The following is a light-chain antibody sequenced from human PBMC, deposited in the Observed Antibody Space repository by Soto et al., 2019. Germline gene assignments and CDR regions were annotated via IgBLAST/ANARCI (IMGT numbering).Light chain of an antibody. V-gene: IGKV3-20*01. J-gene: IGKJ1*01. Sequence: IVLTQSPGTLSLSPGERATLSCRASQSVTTQLAWYQQKPGQAPRLLIYGASSRATGIPDRFSGSGSGTDFTLTISRLEPEDFAVYYCQQYGISPWTFGQGTKVDIK. CDR2: GAS. CDR3: QQYGISPWT. CDR1: QSVTTQ.